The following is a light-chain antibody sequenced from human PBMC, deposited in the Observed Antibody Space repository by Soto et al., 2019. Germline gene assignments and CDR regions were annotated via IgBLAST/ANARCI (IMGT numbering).Light chain of an antibody. CDR2: GAS. J-gene: IGKJ2*01. Sequence: EIVLTQSPGTLSLSPGERATLSCRASQSISSNFLAWYQQKPGQAPRVLIYGASSRATGIPDRFSGSGSGTDFTLTISRLEPEDFAVYCFQQYGSSPYTFGQGTRLEIK. CDR1: QSISSNF. V-gene: IGKV3-20*01. CDR3: QQYGSSPYT.